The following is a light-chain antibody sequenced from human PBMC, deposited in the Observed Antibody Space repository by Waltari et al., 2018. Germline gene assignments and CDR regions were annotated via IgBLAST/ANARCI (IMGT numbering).Light chain of an antibody. J-gene: IGLJ3*02. CDR1: TNDVGGSNY. V-gene: IGLV2-14*01. CDR3: NSFTSSSTWV. Sequence: QSALTQPASVSGSPGQSITISCTGTTNDVGGSNYVSWYQQHPGKAPQLMIFDVNDRPSGVSNRFSGSKSGNTASLTISGLQAEDEADYYCNSFTSSSTWVFGGGTKLTVL. CDR2: DVN.